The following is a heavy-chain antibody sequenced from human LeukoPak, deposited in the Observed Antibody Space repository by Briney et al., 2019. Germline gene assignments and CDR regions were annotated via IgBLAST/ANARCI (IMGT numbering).Heavy chain of an antibody. CDR1: GYTFTGYY. CDR3: ARGGRFYYSSDDYYYYYGMDV. J-gene: IGHJ6*02. Sequence: ASVKVSCKASGYTFTGYYMHWVRQAPGQGLEWMGWINTNTGNPTYAQGFTGRFVFSLDTSVSTAYLQISSLKAEDTAVYYCARGGRFYYSSDDYYYYYGMDVWGQGTTVTVSS. CDR2: INTNTGNP. D-gene: IGHD3-22*01. V-gene: IGHV7-4-1*02.